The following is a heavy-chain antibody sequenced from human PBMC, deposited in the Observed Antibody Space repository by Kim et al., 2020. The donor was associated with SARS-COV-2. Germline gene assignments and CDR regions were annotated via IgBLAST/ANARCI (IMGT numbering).Heavy chain of an antibody. D-gene: IGHD3-10*01. Sequence: YADSVKGRFTISRDNSKNTLYLQMNSLRAEDTAVYYCAREGLLWFGELTHWGQGTLVTVSS. V-gene: IGHV3-30*01. J-gene: IGHJ4*02. CDR3: AREGLLWFGELTH.